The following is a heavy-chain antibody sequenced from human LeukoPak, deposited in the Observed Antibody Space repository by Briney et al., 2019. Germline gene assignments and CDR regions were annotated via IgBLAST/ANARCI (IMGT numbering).Heavy chain of an antibody. V-gene: IGHV1-2*02. J-gene: IGHJ4*02. CDR1: GYTFTGYF. Sequence: ASVKVSCKASGYTFTGYFIHWVRQAPGQGLEWMGWISPNSGVTNYIQKFRGRVSVTSDSSITTAYMELSGLRSDDTAVYFCARAISYGIHFDYWGQGTLVTVS. CDR3: ARAISYGIHFDY. CDR2: ISPNSGVT. D-gene: IGHD3-16*02.